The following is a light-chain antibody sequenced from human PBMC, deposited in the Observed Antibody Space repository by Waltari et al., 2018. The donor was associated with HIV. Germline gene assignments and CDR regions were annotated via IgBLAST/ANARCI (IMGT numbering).Light chain of an antibody. J-gene: IGKJ2*01. V-gene: IGKV2-30*01. CDR3: MQGTHWPPYT. CDR1: QSLVYSDGNTY. CDR2: KVS. Sequence: DVVMTQSPLSLPVTLGQPASISCRSRQSLVYSDGNTYLNWFQHRPGQSPRRLIYKVSNRDSGVPDRFSGSGSGTDFTLKISRVEAEDFGVYYCMQGTHWPPYTFGQGTKLEIK.